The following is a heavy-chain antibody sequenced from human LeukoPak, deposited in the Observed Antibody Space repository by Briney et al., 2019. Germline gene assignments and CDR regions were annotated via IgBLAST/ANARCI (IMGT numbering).Heavy chain of an antibody. CDR3: ATNFRPFTSLAGTGPGYFCDS. Sequence: GGSLRLSCEASGFTFSIYVMHWVRQSPGKGLEWVALIWFDGSDENYSDSVKGRFTISRDNSNNTLYLQMDSLRADDTAVYYCATNFRPFTSLAGTGPGYFCDSWGQGTLVTVSS. V-gene: IGHV3-33*03. D-gene: IGHD6-19*01. CDR2: IWFDGSDE. CDR1: GFTFSIYV. J-gene: IGHJ4*02.